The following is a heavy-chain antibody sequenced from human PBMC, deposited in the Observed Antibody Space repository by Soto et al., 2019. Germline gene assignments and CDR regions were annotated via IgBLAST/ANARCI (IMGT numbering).Heavy chain of an antibody. CDR1: GYTFTGYF. J-gene: IGHJ4*02. Sequence: ASVKVSCKASGYTFTGYFMHWVRQAPGQGLEWMGWINPYSGGADYAQSFQGRVTMTRDTSISTVYMELSRLRFDDTAVYYCARINDLLTGYPFDYWGQGALVTVSS. CDR3: ARINDLLTGYPFDY. V-gene: IGHV1-2*02. D-gene: IGHD3-9*01. CDR2: INPYSGGA.